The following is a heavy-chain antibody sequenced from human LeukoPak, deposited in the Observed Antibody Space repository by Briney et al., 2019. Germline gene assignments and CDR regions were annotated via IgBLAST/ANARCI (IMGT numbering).Heavy chain of an antibody. V-gene: IGHV1-69*13. J-gene: IGHJ4*02. D-gene: IGHD3-10*01. CDR3: ARDQGVRGVIGY. Sequence: ASVKVSCKASGGTFSSYAISWVRQAPGQGLEWMGGIIPIFGTANYAQKFQGRVTITADESTSTAYMELSSLRSEDTAAYYCARDQGVRGVIGYWGQGTLVTVSS. CDR2: IIPIFGTA. CDR1: GGTFSSYA.